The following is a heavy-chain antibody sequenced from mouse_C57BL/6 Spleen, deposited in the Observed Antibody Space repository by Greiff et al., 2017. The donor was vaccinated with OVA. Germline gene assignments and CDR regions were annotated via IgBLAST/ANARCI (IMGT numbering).Heavy chain of an antibody. CDR1: GYTFTSYW. D-gene: IGHD1-1*01. V-gene: IGHV1-52*01. CDR2: IDPSDSET. J-gene: IGHJ1*03. Sequence: QVQLQQPGAELVRPGSSVKLSCKASGYTFTSYWMHWVKQRPIQGLEWIGNIDPSDSETHYNQKFKDKATLTVDKSSSTAYMQLSSLTSEDSAVYYCARRSYYGSSPLDWYFEVWGTGTTVTVSS. CDR3: ARRSYYGSSPLDWYFEV.